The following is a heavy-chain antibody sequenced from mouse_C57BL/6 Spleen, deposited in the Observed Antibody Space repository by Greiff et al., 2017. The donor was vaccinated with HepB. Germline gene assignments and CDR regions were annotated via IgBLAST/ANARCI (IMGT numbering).Heavy chain of an antibody. CDR2: ISNGGGST. D-gene: IGHD2-5*01. V-gene: IGHV5-12*01. CDR3: ARRSNYGGFDY. Sequence: EVQLQESGGGLVQPGGSLKLSCAASGFTFSDYYMYWVRQTPEKRLEWVAYISNGGGSTYYPDTVKGRFTISRDNAKNTLYLQMSRLKSEDTAMYYCARRSNYGGFDYWGQGTTLTVSS. CDR1: GFTFSDYY. J-gene: IGHJ2*01.